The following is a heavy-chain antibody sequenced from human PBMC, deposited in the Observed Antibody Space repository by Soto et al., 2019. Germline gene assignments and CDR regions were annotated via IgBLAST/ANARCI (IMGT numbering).Heavy chain of an antibody. CDR3: ARDRRYYYDSSGYYYFDY. J-gene: IGHJ4*02. CDR1: GGTFSSYA. D-gene: IGHD3-22*01. V-gene: IGHV1-69*06. CDR2: ITPIFGTA. Sequence: QVQLVQSGAEVKKPGSSVKVSCKASGGTFSSYAISWVRQAPGQGLEWMGGITPIFGTANYAQKFQGRVTITADKSTSTAYMELSSLRSEDTAVYYCARDRRYYYDSSGYYYFDYWGQGTLVTVSS.